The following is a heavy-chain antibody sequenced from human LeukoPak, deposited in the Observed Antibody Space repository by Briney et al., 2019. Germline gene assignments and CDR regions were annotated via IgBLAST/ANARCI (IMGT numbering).Heavy chain of an antibody. J-gene: IGHJ3*02. CDR3: AREGAYIDWPQAAVI. Sequence: ASVKVSCKASGYTFSSYGISWIRQAPGQGLECMGWISGFNAMTQTAQKVQGRFTLTTDTSTSTVYMELRTLRSDDTAVYYCAREGAYIDWPQAAVIWGGGTMVTVS. CDR2: ISGFNAMT. CDR1: GYTFSSYG. D-gene: IGHD3-9*01. V-gene: IGHV1-18*01.